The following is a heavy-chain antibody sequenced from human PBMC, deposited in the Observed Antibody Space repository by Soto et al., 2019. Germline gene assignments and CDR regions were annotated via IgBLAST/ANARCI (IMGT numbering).Heavy chain of an antibody. CDR2: IKGDGSST. CDR1: GFTFRTYF. J-gene: IGHJ4*02. D-gene: IGHD6-19*01. CDR3: ARGSSGSDWYYYFDY. V-gene: IGHV3-74*01. Sequence: GGSLRLSCAASGFTFRTYFMHWVRQAPGKGLEWVSRIKGDGSSTSHADSVKGRFAISRDNAKNTLYLQMNSLRAEDTALYYCARGSSGSDWYYYFDYWGQGTLVTVSS.